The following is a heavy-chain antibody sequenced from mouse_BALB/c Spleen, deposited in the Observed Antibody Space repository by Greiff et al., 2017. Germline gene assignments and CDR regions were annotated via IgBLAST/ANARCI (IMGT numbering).Heavy chain of an antibody. D-gene: IGHD2-14*01. CDR3: AREGYYRDEADAMDY. V-gene: IGHV5-6-3*01. J-gene: IGHJ4*01. Sequence: EVQRVESGGGLVQPGGSLKLSCAASGFTFSSYGMSWVRQTPDKRLELVATINSNGGSTYYPDSVKGRFTISRDNAKNTLYLQMSSLKSEDTAMYYCAREGYYRDEADAMDYWGQGTSVTVSS. CDR1: GFTFSSYG. CDR2: INSNGGST.